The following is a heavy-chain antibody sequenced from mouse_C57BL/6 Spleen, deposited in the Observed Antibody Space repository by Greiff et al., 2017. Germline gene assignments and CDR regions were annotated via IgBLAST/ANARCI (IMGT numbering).Heavy chain of an antibody. D-gene: IGHD2-2*01. CDR3: ARSGGIYYGYLCDY. V-gene: IGHV1-82*01. J-gene: IGHJ2*01. CDR1: GYAFSSSW. Sequence: QVQLQQSGPELVKPGASVKISCKASGYAFSSSWMNWVKQRPGKGLEWIGRIYPGDGDTNYNGKFKGKATLTVDKSSRTAYMQLSRLTSEDSTVYFCARSGGIYYGYLCDYWGQGTTLTVSS. CDR2: IYPGDGDT.